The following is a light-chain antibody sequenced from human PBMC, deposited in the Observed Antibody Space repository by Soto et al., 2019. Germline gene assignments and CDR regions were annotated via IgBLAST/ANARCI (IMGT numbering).Light chain of an antibody. J-gene: IGKJ2*01. Sequence: ENVLTQSPGTLSLSPGERATLSCRASQTVGSNYLAWYQQKPAQAPRLLIYGASSRATGIPDRFSGSGSGTDFTLTISRLEPEDFAVYYCQQYITSPYTFGQGTKLEIK. CDR2: GAS. CDR3: QQYITSPYT. V-gene: IGKV3-20*01. CDR1: QTVGSNY.